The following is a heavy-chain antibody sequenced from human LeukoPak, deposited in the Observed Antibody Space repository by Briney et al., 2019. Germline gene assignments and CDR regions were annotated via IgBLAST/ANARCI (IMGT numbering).Heavy chain of an antibody. CDR3: ARDLYYYGSGSKYYYYMDV. Sequence: SETLSLTCTVSGGSISSYYWSWIRQPAGKGLEWIGRIYTSGSTNYNPSLKSRVTMSVDTSKKQFSLKLSSVTAADTAAYYCARDLYYYGSGSKYYYYMDVWGKETTVTISS. CDR1: GGSISSYY. CDR2: IYTSGST. J-gene: IGHJ6*03. D-gene: IGHD3-10*01. V-gene: IGHV4-4*07.